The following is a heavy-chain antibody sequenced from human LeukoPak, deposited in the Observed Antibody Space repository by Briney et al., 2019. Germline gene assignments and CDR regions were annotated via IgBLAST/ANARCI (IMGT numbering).Heavy chain of an antibody. CDR2: ISGSGGST. CDR1: GFAFSSYA. CDR3: AKDSSNWNYVLDY. D-gene: IGHD1-7*01. Sequence: GGSLRLSCAASGFAFSSYAMSWVRQAPGKGLEWVSAISGSGGSTYYADSVKGRFTISRDNSKNTLYLQMNSLRAEDTAVYYCAKDSSNWNYVLDYWGQGTLVTVSS. J-gene: IGHJ4*02. V-gene: IGHV3-23*01.